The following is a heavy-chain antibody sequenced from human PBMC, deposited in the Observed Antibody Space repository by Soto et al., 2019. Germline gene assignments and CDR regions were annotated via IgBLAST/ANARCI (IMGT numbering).Heavy chain of an antibody. CDR2: INPNSGGS. D-gene: IGHD1-1*01. CDR3: ARSGSFIQRPPDD. Sequence: ASVKVSCKAPGYTFTDYYMHWVRQAPGQGLECVGWINPNSGGSNYAQKFQGRVTMTRDTSISTAYMEVSRLRSDDTAVYYCARSGSFIQRPPDDWGQGTLVTGSS. J-gene: IGHJ1*01. CDR1: GYTFTDYY. V-gene: IGHV1-2*02.